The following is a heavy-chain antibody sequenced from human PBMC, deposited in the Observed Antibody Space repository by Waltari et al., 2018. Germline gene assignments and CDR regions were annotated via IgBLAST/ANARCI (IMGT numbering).Heavy chain of an antibody. V-gene: IGHV3-33*06. CDR1: GFDFSSYG. CDR2: RWVDGSKH. CDR3: VKSWLWYGDYVLGVFDV. Sequence: QVQLLESGGGVVQPGRSLRLSCAASGFDFSSYGMHWVRQAPGRGLEWVGVRWVDGSKHHYGDSGRGRFTISRDNSKRTLYLDMDNLRADDTAIYYGVKSWLWYGDYVLGVFDVCGQGTMVTVSS. J-gene: IGHJ3*01. D-gene: IGHD4-17*01.